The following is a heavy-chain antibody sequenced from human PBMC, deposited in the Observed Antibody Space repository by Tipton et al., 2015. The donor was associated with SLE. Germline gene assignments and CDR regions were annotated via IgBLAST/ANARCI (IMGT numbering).Heavy chain of an antibody. CDR1: GFTFSSYE. CDR3: AKDIVVVTAMFFDY. CDR2: ISSSGSTI. Sequence: GSLRLSCAASGFTFSSYEMNWVRQAPGKGLEWVSYISSSGSTIYYADSVKGRFTISRDNSKNTLYLQMNSLRAEDTAVYYCAKDIVVVTAMFFDYWGQGTLVTVSS. J-gene: IGHJ4*02. D-gene: IGHD2-21*02. V-gene: IGHV3-48*03.